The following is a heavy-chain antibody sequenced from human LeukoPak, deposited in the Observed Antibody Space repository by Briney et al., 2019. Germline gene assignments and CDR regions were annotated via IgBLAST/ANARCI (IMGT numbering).Heavy chain of an antibody. V-gene: IGHV4-34*01. Sequence: SETLSLTCAVYGGSFSGYYWSWIRQPPGKGLEWIGEINHSGSTNYNPSLKSRVTISVDTSKNQFSLKLSSVTAADTAVYYCARSRGWYSTFDYWGQGTLVTVSS. CDR2: INHSGST. D-gene: IGHD6-19*01. J-gene: IGHJ4*02. CDR3: ARSRGWYSTFDY. CDR1: GGSFSGYY.